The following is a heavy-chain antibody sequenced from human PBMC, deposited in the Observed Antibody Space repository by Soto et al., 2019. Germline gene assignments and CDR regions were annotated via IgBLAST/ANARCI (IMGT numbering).Heavy chain of an antibody. CDR3: AKTYGDYRRFDP. V-gene: IGHV3-23*01. J-gene: IGHJ5*02. Sequence: EVQLLESGGGLVQPGRSLRLSCAASGFTFSSYAMSWVRQAPGKGLEWVSAISGSGGSTYYADSVKGRFTISRDNSKNTLYLQMNSLRAEDTAVYYCAKTYGDYRRFDPWGQGTLVTVSS. CDR2: ISGSGGST. CDR1: GFTFSSYA. D-gene: IGHD4-17*01.